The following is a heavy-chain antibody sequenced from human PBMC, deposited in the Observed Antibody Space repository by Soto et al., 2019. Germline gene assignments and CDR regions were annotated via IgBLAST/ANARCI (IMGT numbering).Heavy chain of an antibody. V-gene: IGHV4-34*01. Sequence: SETLSLTCAVYGGSFSGDHWTWIRQPPGKGLEWIGEINHSGSTNYNPSLKSRVTMSVDTSKKQISLKLNSVTAADTAVYYCARRYCSSTSCLAGFDPWGRGTLVTVSS. CDR2: INHSGST. J-gene: IGHJ5*02. CDR1: GGSFSGDH. D-gene: IGHD2-2*01. CDR3: ARRYCSSTSCLAGFDP.